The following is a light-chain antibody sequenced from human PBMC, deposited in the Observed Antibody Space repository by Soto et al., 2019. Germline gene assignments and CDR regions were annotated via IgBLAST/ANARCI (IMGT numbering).Light chain of an antibody. J-gene: IGKJ2*01. CDR2: DAS. Sequence: EIVLTQSQATLPLSPGVRATLCCRARQSVGSYLGWYQHKPCQAPRLLIYDASNRAPGIPARFSGSGSGTDFTLTISSLEPEDFAVYYCQQRSNWPRGTFGQGTKLEIK. V-gene: IGKV3-11*01. CDR1: QSVGSY. CDR3: QQRSNWPRGT.